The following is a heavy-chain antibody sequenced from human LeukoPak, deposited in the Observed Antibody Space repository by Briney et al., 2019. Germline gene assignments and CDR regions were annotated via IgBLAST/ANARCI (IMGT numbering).Heavy chain of an antibody. CDR1: GFTFSSYW. CDR2: IKQDGSEK. D-gene: IGHD3-22*01. Sequence: GGSLRLSCAASGFTFSSYWMSWVRQAPGKGLEWVANIKQDGSEKYYVDSVKGRFTISRDNAKNSLYLQMNSLRAEDTAVYYCARAAGDSSGYYYRFKYWGQRTLVTVSS. CDR3: ARAAGDSSGYYYRFKY. V-gene: IGHV3-7*04. J-gene: IGHJ4*02.